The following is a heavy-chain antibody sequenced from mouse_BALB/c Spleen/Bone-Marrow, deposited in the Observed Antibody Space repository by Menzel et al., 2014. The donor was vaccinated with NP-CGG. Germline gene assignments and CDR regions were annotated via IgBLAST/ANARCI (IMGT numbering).Heavy chain of an antibody. D-gene: IGHD1-2*01. CDR2: IRNKANGYTT. CDR1: GFTFTDFY. CDR3: ARDVGRLLFDY. J-gene: IGHJ2*01. Sequence: EVMLVESGGGLVQPGGSLRLSCEASGFTFTDFYMNWVRQPPGKALEWLGFIRNKANGYTTEYSASVKGRFTISRDNSQSILYLQMNPLRAEDSATYYCARDVGRLLFDYWGQGTTLTVSS. V-gene: IGHV7-3*02.